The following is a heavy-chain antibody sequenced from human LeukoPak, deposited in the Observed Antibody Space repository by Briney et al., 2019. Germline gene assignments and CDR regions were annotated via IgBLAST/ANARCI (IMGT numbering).Heavy chain of an antibody. J-gene: IGHJ6*02. CDR1: GFTFSSYS. D-gene: IGHD4-17*01. CDR3: ASHLKHDYGDYPFSYYGMDV. V-gene: IGHV3-21*01. Sequence: PGGSLRLSCAASGFTFSSYSMNWVRQAPGKGLEWVSSISSSSSSYIYYADSVKGRFTISRDNAKNSLYLQMNSLRAEDTAVYYCASHLKHDYGDYPFSYYGMDVWGQGTTVTVSS. CDR2: ISSSSSSYI.